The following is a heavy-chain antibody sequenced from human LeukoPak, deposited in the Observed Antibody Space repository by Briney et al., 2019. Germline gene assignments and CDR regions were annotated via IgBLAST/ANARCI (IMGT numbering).Heavy chain of an antibody. V-gene: IGHV3-7*01. D-gene: IGHD6-13*01. CDR1: GFTFSSYW. J-gene: IGHJ4*02. Sequence: GGSLRLSCAASGFTFSSYWMSWVRQAPGKGLEWVANIKQDGSEKYYVDSVKGRFTISRDSAKNSLYLQMDSLRAEDTAVYYCARSPWSSRWAFDSWGQGTLVTVSS. CDR2: IKQDGSEK. CDR3: ARSPWSSRWAFDS.